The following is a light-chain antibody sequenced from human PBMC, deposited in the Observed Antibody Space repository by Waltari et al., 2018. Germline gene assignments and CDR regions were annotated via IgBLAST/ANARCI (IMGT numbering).Light chain of an antibody. CDR3: VQAIAFPYS. Sequence: DIVMTQTPLSLPITPGEPASISCRSSQSLLHRNGNTYLHWYLLKPGQSPQLLIYGGSNRASVVPDRFSGSGSGTDFTLKISKVEAEDVGVYYCVQAIAFPYSFGQGTKVEIK. CDR2: GGS. V-gene: IGKV2-40*01. CDR1: QSLLHRNGNTY. J-gene: IGKJ2*03.